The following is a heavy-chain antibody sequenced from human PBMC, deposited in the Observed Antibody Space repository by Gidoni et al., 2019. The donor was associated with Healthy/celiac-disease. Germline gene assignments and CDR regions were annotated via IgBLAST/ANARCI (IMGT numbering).Heavy chain of an antibody. CDR1: GYTFTGYY. D-gene: IGHD3-10*01. J-gene: IGHJ4*02. CDR3: AREAKVVSYYYGSGSYYTF. CDR2: INPNSGGT. V-gene: IGHV1-2*02. Sequence: QVQLVQSGAEVKKPGASVKVSCKASGYTFTGYYMHWVRQAPGQGLEWMGWINPNSGGTNYAQKFQGRVTMTRDTSISTAYMELSRLRSDDTAVYYCAREAKVVSYYYGSGSYYTFWGQGTLVTVSS.